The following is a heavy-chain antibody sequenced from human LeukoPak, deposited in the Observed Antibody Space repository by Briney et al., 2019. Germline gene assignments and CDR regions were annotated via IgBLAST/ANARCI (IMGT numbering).Heavy chain of an antibody. CDR1: GFIFSDYW. V-gene: IGHV3-74*01. Sequence: PGGSLRLSCAASGFIFSDYWMHWVRQAPGKGLVWVSRINTDGGFTRYADSVQGRFIISGDTAKNTLFLQMNSLRAEDTAVYYCAREAKVGGALQYWGQGILVTVSS. CDR3: AREAKVGGALQY. J-gene: IGHJ4*02. CDR2: INTDGGFT. D-gene: IGHD1-26*01.